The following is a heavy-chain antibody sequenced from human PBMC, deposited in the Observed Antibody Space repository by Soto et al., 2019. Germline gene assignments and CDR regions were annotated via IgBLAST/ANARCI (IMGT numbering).Heavy chain of an antibody. Sequence: GGSLRLSCAASGFTFSSYGMHWVRQAPGKGLEWVAVISYDGSNKYYADSVKGRFTISRDNSKNTLYLQMNSLRAEDTAVYYCAKGAQSPWLVYAGGAFDIWGQGTMVTVSS. D-gene: IGHD6-6*01. J-gene: IGHJ3*02. CDR2: ISYDGSNK. CDR3: AKGAQSPWLVYAGGAFDI. CDR1: GFTFSSYG. V-gene: IGHV3-30*18.